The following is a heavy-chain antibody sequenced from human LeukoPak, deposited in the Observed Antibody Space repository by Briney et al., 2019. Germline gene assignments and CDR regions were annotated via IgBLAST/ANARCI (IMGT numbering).Heavy chain of an antibody. J-gene: IGHJ3*02. CDR2: MNPNSGNT. D-gene: IGHD3-22*01. Sequence: ASVKVSCKASGYTFTSYGISWVRQAPGQGLEWMGWMNPNSGNTGYAQKFQGRVTMTRNTSISTAYMELSSLRSEDTAVYYCAKVYYYDSSDAFDIWGQGTMVTVSS. CDR1: GYTFTSYG. CDR3: AKVYYYDSSDAFDI. V-gene: IGHV1-8*02.